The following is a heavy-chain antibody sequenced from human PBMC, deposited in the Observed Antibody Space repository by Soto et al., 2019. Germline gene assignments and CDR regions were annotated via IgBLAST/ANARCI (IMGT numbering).Heavy chain of an antibody. V-gene: IGHV1-69*13. CDR2: IVPIRRTA. Sequence: ASVKVSCKASGGTFSSYRINWVRQAPGQGLEWVGGIVPIRRTADIAQKFQGRVTITADESARTAYRELRSLKAQDTAVYYCARDSGAKLSSSWGQGTPVTVSS. CDR3: ARDSGAKLSSS. D-gene: IGHD2-2*01. CDR1: GGTFSSYR. J-gene: IGHJ4*02.